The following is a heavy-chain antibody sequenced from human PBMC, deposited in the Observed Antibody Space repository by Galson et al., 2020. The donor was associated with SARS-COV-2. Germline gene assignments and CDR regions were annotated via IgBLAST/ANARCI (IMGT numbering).Heavy chain of an antibody. J-gene: IGHJ5*02. Sequence: SQTPSLTCVISGDSVSDNGVVWDWTRQSPSRGLEWLGRTYYRSRWYTDYADTVKSRITINADTSKNQFYLQLNAVTPDDTAVYYCVIGVTPVRGTPGWFDRWGQGTLVTVSS. CDR2: TYYRSRWYT. CDR3: VIGVTPVRGTPGWFDR. D-gene: IGHD3-10*01. V-gene: IGHV6-1*01. CDR1: GDSVSDNGVV.